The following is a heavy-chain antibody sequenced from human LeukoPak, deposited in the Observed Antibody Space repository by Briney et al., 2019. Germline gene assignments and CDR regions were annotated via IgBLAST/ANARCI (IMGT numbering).Heavy chain of an antibody. CDR2: ISSSSSYT. V-gene: IGHV3-11*05. CDR1: GFTFSDYY. CDR3: AKGIAAAGTGFLDY. J-gene: IGHJ4*02. D-gene: IGHD6-13*01. Sequence: GGSLRLSCAASGFTFSDYYMSWIRQAPGKGLEWVSYISSSSSYTNYADSVKGRFTISRDNAKNSLYLQMNSLRAEDTAVYYCAKGIAAAGTGFLDYWGQGTLVTVSS.